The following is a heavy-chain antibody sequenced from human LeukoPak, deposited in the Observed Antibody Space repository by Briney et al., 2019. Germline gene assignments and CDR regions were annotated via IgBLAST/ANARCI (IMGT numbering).Heavy chain of an antibody. D-gene: IGHD3-10*01. V-gene: IGHV4-39*01. CDR3: ARRLLWFGEASGSFDY. J-gene: IGHJ4*02. CDR1: GDSISSSSYY. CDR2: IYYSGST. Sequence: NASETLSLTCTVSGDSISSSSYYWGWIRQPPGKGLAWIGSIYYSGSTYYNPSLKSRVTISVDTSKNQFSLKLSSVTAADTAVYYCARRLLWFGEASGSFDYWGQGTLVTVSS.